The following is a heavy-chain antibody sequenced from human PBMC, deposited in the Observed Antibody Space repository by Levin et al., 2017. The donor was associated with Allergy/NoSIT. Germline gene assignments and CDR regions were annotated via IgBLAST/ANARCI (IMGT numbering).Heavy chain of an antibody. V-gene: IGHV5-51*01. CDR1: GYSFSNYW. CDR3: VRQGQGYSYVGY. J-gene: IGHJ4*02. D-gene: IGHD5-18*01. CDR2: IFPGDSDT. Sequence: ASVKVSCKASGYSFSNYWIGWVRQMPGKGLESMGIIFPGDSDTRYGPSFQGQVTISVDKSISTAYLQWSSLRASDTAMYYCVRQGQGYSYVGYWGQGTLVTVSS.